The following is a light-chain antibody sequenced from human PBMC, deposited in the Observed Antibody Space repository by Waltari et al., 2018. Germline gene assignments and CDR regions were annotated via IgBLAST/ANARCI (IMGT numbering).Light chain of an antibody. J-gene: IGLJ3*02. Sequence: QSALTQPASVSGSPGQSITISCTATSSDFGNYNLVSWYQRHPGKPPKLIIYEATKRPSDISNHFSASKSGNTASLTISGLQAEDEADYFCCSYADSNTWVFGGGTRLTVL. CDR2: EAT. CDR3: CSYADSNTWV. CDR1: SSDFGNYNL. V-gene: IGLV2-23*01.